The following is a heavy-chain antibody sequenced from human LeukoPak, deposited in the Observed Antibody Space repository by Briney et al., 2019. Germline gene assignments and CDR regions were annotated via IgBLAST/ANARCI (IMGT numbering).Heavy chain of an antibody. Sequence: GGSLRLSCAASGFTFSSYAMSWVRQAPGKGLEWVSSISSSSSYIYYADSVKGRFTISRDNAKNSLYLQMNSLRAEDTAVYYCAREGYYGDYFDYWGQGTLVTVSS. CDR3: AREGYYGDYFDY. J-gene: IGHJ4*02. CDR1: GFTFSSYA. V-gene: IGHV3-21*01. D-gene: IGHD4-17*01. CDR2: ISSSSSYI.